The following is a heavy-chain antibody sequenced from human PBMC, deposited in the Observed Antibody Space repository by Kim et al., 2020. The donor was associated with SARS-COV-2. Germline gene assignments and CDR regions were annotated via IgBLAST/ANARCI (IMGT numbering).Heavy chain of an antibody. D-gene: IGHD3-10*01. Sequence: ASVKVSCKASGNTFSSYAMNWVRQAPGQGLEWMGWINTNTGKPAYAQGFTGRFVFSLDTSVSTTYLQISSLKSEDTAVYYCASSMVYGFISASDLWGQGTMVTVSS. CDR1: GNTFSSYA. V-gene: IGHV7-4-1*02. CDR3: ASSMVYGFISASDL. J-gene: IGHJ3*01. CDR2: INTNTGKP.